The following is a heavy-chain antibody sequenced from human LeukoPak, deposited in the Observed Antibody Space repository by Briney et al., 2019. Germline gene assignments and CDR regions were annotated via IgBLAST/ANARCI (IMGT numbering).Heavy chain of an antibody. D-gene: IGHD5-18*01. CDR2: THTSGST. CDR3: ARGRWKAGMDTPYYFDY. V-gene: IGHV4-4*07. Sequence: SETLSLTCTVSGDSFRSYYWTWIRQPAGKGLEWIGRTHTSGSTNYNPSLKSRVTMSVDTSKNQFSLKLSSVTAADTAVYYCARGRWKAGMDTPYYFDYWGQGTLVTVSS. CDR1: GDSFRSYY. J-gene: IGHJ4*02.